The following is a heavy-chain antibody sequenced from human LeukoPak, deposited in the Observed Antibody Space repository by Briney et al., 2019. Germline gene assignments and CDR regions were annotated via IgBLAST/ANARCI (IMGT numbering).Heavy chain of an antibody. CDR3: ARGGNRFGGFYFDY. CDR2: IRHSGRS. J-gene: IGHJ4*02. Sequence: TSSETLSLTCTVSADSLSSGGHYWAWIRQFPGKGLESIGFIRHSGRSRHNPSLKDRVAISVDTSRKQFALKLSSVTAADTAMYYCARGGNRFGGFYFDYWGQGIRVIVSS. D-gene: IGHD3-10*01. V-gene: IGHV4-31*03. CDR1: ADSLSSGGHY.